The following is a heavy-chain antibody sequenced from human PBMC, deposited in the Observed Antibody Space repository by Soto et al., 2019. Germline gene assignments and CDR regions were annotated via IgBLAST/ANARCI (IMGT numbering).Heavy chain of an antibody. D-gene: IGHD2-2*01. Sequence: QGQLVQSGVEVKKPGASVKVSCSASGNTFTNFGVTWVRQAPGQGLEWMGWISPYTDDPSYAQKSQGGVTMPIDTSTSTAYLDLRSLPSDDTAVYYCARVIPGAEAWFNPWGQGTLVTVSS. CDR3: ARVIPGAEAWFNP. J-gene: IGHJ5*02. CDR2: ISPYTDDP. V-gene: IGHV1-18*01. CDR1: GNTFTNFG.